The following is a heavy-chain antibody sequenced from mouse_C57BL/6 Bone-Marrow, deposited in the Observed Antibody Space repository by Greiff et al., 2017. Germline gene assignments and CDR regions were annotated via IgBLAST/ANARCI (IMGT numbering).Heavy chain of an antibody. Sequence: EVQLVESGGNLWKPGGSRKPSGAPSEFPFSSFGRSWVRQTPDKRLEGVATISSGGSYTYYPDSVKGRFTISRDNAKNTLYLQMSSLKSEDTAMYYCARHLWPDYWGQGTTLTVSS. CDR3: ARHLWPDY. V-gene: IGHV5-6*01. J-gene: IGHJ2*01. D-gene: IGHD1-1*02. CDR1: EFPFSSFG. CDR2: ISSGGSYT.